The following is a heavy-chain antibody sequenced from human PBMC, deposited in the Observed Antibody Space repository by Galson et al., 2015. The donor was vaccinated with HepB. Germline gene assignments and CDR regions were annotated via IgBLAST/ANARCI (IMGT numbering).Heavy chain of an antibody. V-gene: IGHV3-30*03. Sequence: SLRLSCAASGFTFSSYGMHWVRQAPGKGLEWVAIISYDGSNKYYADSVKGRFTISRDNSKNTLYLQMNSLKAEDTAVYYCARDSRDYYDSSGYSTWWGQGTTVTVSS. J-gene: IGHJ4*02. D-gene: IGHD3-22*01. CDR2: ISYDGSNK. CDR3: ARDSRDYYDSSGYSTW. CDR1: GFTFSSYG.